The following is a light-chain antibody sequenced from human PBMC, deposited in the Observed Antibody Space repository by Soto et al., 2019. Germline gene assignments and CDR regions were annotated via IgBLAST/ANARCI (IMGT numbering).Light chain of an antibody. J-gene: IGKJ1*01. V-gene: IGKV1-39*01. Sequence: DIQMTQSPSSLSASVGDRVTITCRASQSLRNCLHCYQHKPGKAPKILIYAASSLQSGVPSRFSGSGSGTDFTLTISSLQPEDFATYYCQQYYSYSFGQGTKVEIK. CDR3: QQYYSYS. CDR2: AAS. CDR1: QSLRNC.